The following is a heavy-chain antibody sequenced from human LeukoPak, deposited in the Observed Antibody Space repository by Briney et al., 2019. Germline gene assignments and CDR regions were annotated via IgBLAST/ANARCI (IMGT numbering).Heavy chain of an antibody. CDR3: GIPVFGVVLHQEPV. CDR1: VYTFTGYY. J-gene: IGHJ6*04. V-gene: IGHV1-2*02. CDR2: INPNSGGT. Sequence: SSVKVSCKASVYTFTGYYMHWVRQAPGQALEWVGWINPNSGGTNYAQKFQGRVTMTRDMSTSTVYMELSSLRSEDTAVYCAGIPVFGVVLHQEPVWGKGTTVTVSS. D-gene: IGHD3-3*01.